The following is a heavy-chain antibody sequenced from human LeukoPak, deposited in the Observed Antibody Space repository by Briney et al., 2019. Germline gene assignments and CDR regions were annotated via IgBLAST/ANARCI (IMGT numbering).Heavy chain of an antibody. V-gene: IGHV4-61*02. CDR2: IYTSGST. Sequence: SETLSLTCTVSGGSISSGSYYWSWIRQPAGKGLEWIGRIYTSGSTNYNPSLKSRVTISVDTSKNQFSLKLSSVTAADTAVYYCARERSGAFDIWGQGTMVTVPS. D-gene: IGHD3-10*01. CDR1: GGSISSGSYY. J-gene: IGHJ3*02. CDR3: ARERSGAFDI.